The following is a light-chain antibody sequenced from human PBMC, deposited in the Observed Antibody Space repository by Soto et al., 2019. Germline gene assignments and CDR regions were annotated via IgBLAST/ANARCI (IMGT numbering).Light chain of an antibody. CDR3: QQLNSYSEA. J-gene: IGKJ1*01. Sequence: AILITQSPSSFSASTGDRVTITCRASQGISSYLAWYQQKPGKAPKLLIYKASTLKSGVPSRFSGSGSGTEFTLTISSLQPDDFATYYCQQLNSYSEAFGQGTKV. V-gene: IGKV1-8*01. CDR1: QGISSY. CDR2: KAS.